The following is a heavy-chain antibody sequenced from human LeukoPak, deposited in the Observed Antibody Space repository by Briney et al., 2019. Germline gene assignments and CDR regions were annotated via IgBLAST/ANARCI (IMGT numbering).Heavy chain of an antibody. CDR3: AKDHYYDSSGYSLDY. V-gene: IGHV3-23*01. D-gene: IGHD3-22*01. CDR2: ISGSGGST. Sequence: GGSLRLSCAASGFTFSSYATSWVRQAPGKGLEWVSAISGSGGSTYYADSVKGRFTISRDNSKNTLHLQMNSLRAEDTAVYYCAKDHYYDSSGYSLDYWGQGTLVTVSS. CDR1: GFTFSSYA. J-gene: IGHJ4*02.